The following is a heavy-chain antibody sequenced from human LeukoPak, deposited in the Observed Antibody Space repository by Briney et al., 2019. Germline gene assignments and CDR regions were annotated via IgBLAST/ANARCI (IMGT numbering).Heavy chain of an antibody. CDR2: IYYSGST. D-gene: IGHD5-12*01. CDR1: GGSLNSGGYS. J-gene: IGHJ4*02. Sequence: SQTLSLTCTVSGGSLNSGGYSWSWIRQHPGKGLEWVGYIYYSGSTYYNPSLKSRLSISMDTSKNQFSLNLTAATGADTAVYYCARSGHSGYDFGYWGQGTLVTVSS. V-gene: IGHV4-31*03. CDR3: ARSGHSGYDFGY.